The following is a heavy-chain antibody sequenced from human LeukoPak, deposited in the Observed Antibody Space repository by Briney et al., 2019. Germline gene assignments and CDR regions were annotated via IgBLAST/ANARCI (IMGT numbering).Heavy chain of an antibody. D-gene: IGHD2-15*01. J-gene: IGHJ4*02. CDR3: AVADLVVVVAANSAAF. CDR2: ISSSSSYI. Sequence: KSGGSLRLSCAASGFTFSSYSMNWVRQAPGKGLEWVSSISSSSSYIYYADSVKGRFTISRDNAKNSLYLQMNSLRAEDTAVYYCAVADLVVVVAANSAAFWGQGTLVTVSS. CDR1: GFTFSSYS. V-gene: IGHV3-21*01.